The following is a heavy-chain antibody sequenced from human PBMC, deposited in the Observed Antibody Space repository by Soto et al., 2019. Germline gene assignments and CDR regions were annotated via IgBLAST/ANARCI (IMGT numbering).Heavy chain of an antibody. CDR3: AGGGRRLGWFDP. J-gene: IGHJ5*02. V-gene: IGHV1-18*01. CDR2: ISPFNYNT. D-gene: IGHD6-25*01. CDR1: GYTFSSYV. Sequence: QVQLMQSRPEVKTPGASVKLSCKASGYTFSSYVLTWVRQAPGQGLEWMGWISPFNYNTNYAQKFQGRVTLTTDTSTNTAYMELRSLRSDDTAVYYCAGGGRRLGWFDPWGQGTLVTVSS.